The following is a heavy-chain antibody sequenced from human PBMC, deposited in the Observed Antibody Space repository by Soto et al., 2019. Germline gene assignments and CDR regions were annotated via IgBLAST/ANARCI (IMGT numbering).Heavy chain of an antibody. V-gene: IGHV4-31*03. J-gene: IGHJ5*02. CDR2: IYYSGST. Sequence: SETLSLTCTVSGGSIRSGGYYWSWILQHPGKGLEWIGYIYYSGSTYYNPSLKSRVTISVDTSKNQFSLKLSSVTAADTAVYYCARTIIYYGPLVALAPRGQGTPLPVS. CDR3: ARTIIYYGPLVALAP. CDR1: GGSIRSGGYY. D-gene: IGHD3-22*01.